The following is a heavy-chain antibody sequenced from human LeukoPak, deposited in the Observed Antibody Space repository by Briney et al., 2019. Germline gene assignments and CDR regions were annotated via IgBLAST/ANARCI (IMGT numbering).Heavy chain of an antibody. J-gene: IGHJ1*01. V-gene: IGHV3-30*18. D-gene: IGHD6-25*01. CDR3: AKEPNSYSSGWYFQH. Sequence: GGSLRLSCAASGFNVSSNYMTWVRQAPGKGLEWVAVISHNGDATFYADSVKGRFTISRDNPKSTLDLQMNSLRAEDTAVYYCAKEPNSYSSGWYFQHWGQGTLVTVSS. CDR2: ISHNGDAT. CDR1: GFNVSSNY.